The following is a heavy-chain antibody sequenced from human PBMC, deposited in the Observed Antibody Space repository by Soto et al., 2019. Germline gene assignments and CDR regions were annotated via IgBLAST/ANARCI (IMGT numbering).Heavy chain of an antibody. V-gene: IGHV3-30*18. CDR1: RFTFSSYG. CDR2: ISYDGSNK. D-gene: IGHD1-26*01. J-gene: IGHJ6*02. CDR3: AKDLVGGVRYYYGMDV. Sequence: QVQLVESGGGVVQPGRSLRLSCAASRFTFSSYGMHWVRQAPGKGLEWVAVISYDGSNKYYADSVKGRFTISRDNSKNTLYLQMNSLRAEDTAVYYCAKDLVGGVRYYYGMDVWGQGTTVTVSS.